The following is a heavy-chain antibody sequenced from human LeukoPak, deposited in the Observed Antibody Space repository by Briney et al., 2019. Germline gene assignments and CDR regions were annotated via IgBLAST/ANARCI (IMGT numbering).Heavy chain of an antibody. Sequence: ASVKVSCKASGYTFTSYAMNWVRQAPGQGLEWMGWINPNSGGTNYAQKFQGRVTMTRDTSISTAYMELSRLRSDDTAVYYCARYYDFWSGYYPFDPWGQGTLVTVSS. CDR3: ARYYDFWSGYYPFDP. CDR1: GYTFTSYA. V-gene: IGHV1-2*02. J-gene: IGHJ5*02. CDR2: INPNSGGT. D-gene: IGHD3-3*01.